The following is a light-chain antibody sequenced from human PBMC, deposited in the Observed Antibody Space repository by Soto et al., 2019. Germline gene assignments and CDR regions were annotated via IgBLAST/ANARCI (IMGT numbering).Light chain of an antibody. CDR3: QQRSNWPRSIT. Sequence: EIVLTQSPGTLSLSPGERATLSCRASQSVSSSYLAWYQQKPGQAPRLLIYEALNRATGIPARFSGSGSGTDFTLTISSLEPEDFAVYYCQQRSNWPRSITFGQGTRLEIK. J-gene: IGKJ5*01. CDR2: EAL. CDR1: QSVSSSY. V-gene: IGKV3D-20*02.